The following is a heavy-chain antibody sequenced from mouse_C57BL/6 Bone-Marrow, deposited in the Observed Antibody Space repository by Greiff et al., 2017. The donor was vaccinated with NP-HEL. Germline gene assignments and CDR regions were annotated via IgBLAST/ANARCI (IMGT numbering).Heavy chain of an antibody. CDR3: VREGPEYHGSSYVAWFAY. J-gene: IGHJ3*01. CDR1: GFTFNTYA. CDR2: IRSKSSNYAT. D-gene: IGHD1-1*01. Sequence: DVMLVESGGGLVQPKGSLKLSCAASGFTFNTYAMHWVRQAPGKGLEWVARIRSKSSNYATYYADSVKDRFTISRDDTQSMLYLQMNNLKTEDTAMYYCVREGPEYHGSSYVAWFAYWGQGTLVTVSA. V-gene: IGHV10-3*01.